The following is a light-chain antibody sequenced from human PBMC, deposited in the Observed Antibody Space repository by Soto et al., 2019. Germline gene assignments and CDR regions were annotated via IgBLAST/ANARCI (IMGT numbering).Light chain of an antibody. J-gene: IGKJ1*01. CDR2: GAS. Sequence: EIVLTQSPGTLSLSPGERATLSCRASQSVSSSYLAWYKQKPGQAPRLLIYGASSRATGIPDRFSGSGSGTDFTLTISRLEPEDFAVYYCQPRTWTFGQGTKVEIK. CDR3: QPRTWT. V-gene: IGKV3-20*01. CDR1: QSVSSSY.